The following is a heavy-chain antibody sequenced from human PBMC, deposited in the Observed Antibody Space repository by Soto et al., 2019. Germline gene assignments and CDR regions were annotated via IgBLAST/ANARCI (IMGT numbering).Heavy chain of an antibody. CDR3: TKLDRLRLGELSLAPFDS. D-gene: IGHD3-16*02. CDR1: GLIFSAYA. CDR2: TSGGGGSA. V-gene: IGHV3-23*01. J-gene: IGHJ4*02. Sequence: PGGSLRLSCAASGLIFSAYAMSWVRQPPGKGLEWVSSTSGGGGSAYYADSVKGRFTISRDNSKNTLYLQMDSLRAENTAVYFCTKLDRLRLGELSLAPFDSWGQGTLVTVSS.